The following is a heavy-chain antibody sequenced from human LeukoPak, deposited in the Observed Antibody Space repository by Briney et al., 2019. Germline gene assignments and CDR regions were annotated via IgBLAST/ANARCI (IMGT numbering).Heavy chain of an antibody. J-gene: IGHJ6*02. Sequence: SVKVSCKASGGTFSSYAISWVRQAPGQGLEWMGRIIPIFGIANYAQKFQGRVTITADKSTSTAYTELSSLRSEDAAVYYCAQGSLRFLNGMDVWGQGTTVTVSS. CDR2: IIPIFGIA. V-gene: IGHV1-69*04. D-gene: IGHD3-3*01. CDR3: AQGSLRFLNGMDV. CDR1: GGTFSSYA.